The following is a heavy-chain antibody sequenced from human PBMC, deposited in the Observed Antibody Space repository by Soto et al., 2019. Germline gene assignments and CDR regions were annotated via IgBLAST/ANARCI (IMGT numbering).Heavy chain of an antibody. CDR3: ARHPGLQSYFDY. CDR2: IYPGDSDT. V-gene: IGHV5-51*01. J-gene: IGHJ4*02. D-gene: IGHD4-4*01. CDR1: GYTFTSYA. Sequence: GASVKVSCKASGYTFTSYAMHWVRQMPGKGLEWMGIIYPGDSDTRYSPSFQGQVTISADKSISTAYLQWSSLKASDTAMYYCARHPGLQSYFDYWGQGTLVTVSS.